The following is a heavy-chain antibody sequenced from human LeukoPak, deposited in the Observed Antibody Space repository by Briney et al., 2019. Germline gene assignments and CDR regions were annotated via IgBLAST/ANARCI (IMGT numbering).Heavy chain of an antibody. V-gene: IGHV3-53*01. CDR3: ARDIGDDYWDY. J-gene: IGHJ4*02. CDR2: IYSGGSI. CDR1: EFSVGSNY. D-gene: IGHD1-26*01. Sequence: PGGSLRLSCAASEFSVGSNYMSWIRQAPGKGLDWVSVIYSGGSIYYASSVKGRFTISRDNSKNMVYLQMNSLRAEDTAVYYCARDIGDDYWDYWGQGTLVTVSS.